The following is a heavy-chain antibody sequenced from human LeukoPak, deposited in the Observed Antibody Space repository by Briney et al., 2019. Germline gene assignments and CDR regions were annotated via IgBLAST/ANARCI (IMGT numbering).Heavy chain of an antibody. D-gene: IGHD3-22*01. CDR3: ATKGAFKYYYDSSLNY. V-gene: IGHV4-34*01. J-gene: IGHJ4*02. CDR1: GGSFSGYY. Sequence: PSETLSLTCAVYGGSFSGYYWSWIRQPPGKGLEWIGEINHSGSTNYNPSLKSRVTISVDTSKNQFSLKLSSVTAADTAVYYCATKGAFKYYYDSSLNYWGQGTLVTVSS. CDR2: INHSGST.